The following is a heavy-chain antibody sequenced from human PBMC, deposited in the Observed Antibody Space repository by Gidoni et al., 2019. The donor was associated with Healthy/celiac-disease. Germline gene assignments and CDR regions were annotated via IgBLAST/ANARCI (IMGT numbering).Heavy chain of an antibody. Sequence: QVQLQESGPGLVKPSETLSLTCTGAGGSISSYYWSWIRQPAGKGLEWIGRIDTSGSTNYNPSLKSRVTMSVDTSKNQFSLKLSSVTAADTAVYYCARVAAVAVHFDYWGQGTLVTVSS. CDR3: ARVAAVAVHFDY. D-gene: IGHD6-19*01. CDR2: IDTSGST. CDR1: GGSISSYY. J-gene: IGHJ4*02. V-gene: IGHV4-4*07.